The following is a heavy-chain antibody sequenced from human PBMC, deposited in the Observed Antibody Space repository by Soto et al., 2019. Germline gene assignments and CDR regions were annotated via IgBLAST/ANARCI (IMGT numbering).Heavy chain of an antibody. Sequence: PGGSLRLSCAASGLTFSSYAMSWVRQAPGKGLEWVSAISGSGGSTYYADSVKGRFTISRDNSKNTLYLQMNSLRAEDTAVYYCAKKKGVSSWSYYYYGMDVWGQGTTVTVSS. CDR2: ISGSGGST. J-gene: IGHJ6*02. CDR3: AKKKGVSSWSYYYYGMDV. D-gene: IGHD6-13*01. V-gene: IGHV3-23*01. CDR1: GLTFSSYA.